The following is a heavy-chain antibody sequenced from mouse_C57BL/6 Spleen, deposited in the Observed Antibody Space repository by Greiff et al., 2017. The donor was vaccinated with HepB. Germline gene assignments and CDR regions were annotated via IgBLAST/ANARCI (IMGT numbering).Heavy chain of an antibody. J-gene: IGHJ2*01. Sequence: VQLQQSGAELVRPGASVTLSCKASGYTFTDYEMHWVKQTPVHGLEWIGAIDPDTGGTAYNQKFKGKAILTADKSSSTAYMELRSLTSEDSAVYYCTRASPGTHLDYWGQGTTLTVSS. CDR1: GYTFTDYE. CDR3: TRASPGTHLDY. D-gene: IGHD4-1*01. V-gene: IGHV1-15*01. CDR2: IDPDTGGT.